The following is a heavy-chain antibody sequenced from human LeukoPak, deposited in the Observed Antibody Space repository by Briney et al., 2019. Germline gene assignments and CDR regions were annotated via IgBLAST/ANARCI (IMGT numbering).Heavy chain of an antibody. CDR3: ARDLLGYNYYYMDV. CDR1: GFTFDDYA. Sequence: GGSLRLSCAASGFTFDDYAMHWVRQAPGKGLEWVSGISWNSGSIGYADSVKGRFTISRDNAKNSLYLQMNSLRAEDTALYYCARDLLGYNYYYMDVWGKGTTVTVSS. CDR2: ISWNSGSI. D-gene: IGHD3-16*02. J-gene: IGHJ6*03. V-gene: IGHV3-9*01.